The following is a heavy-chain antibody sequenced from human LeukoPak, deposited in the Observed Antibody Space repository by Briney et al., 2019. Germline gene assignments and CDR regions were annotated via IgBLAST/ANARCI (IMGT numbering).Heavy chain of an antibody. CDR1: GFGFSTYN. V-gene: IGHV3-21*06. J-gene: IGHJ4*02. CDR3: ARAGLYSTSGLEY. Sequence: GGSLRLSCAVSGFGFSTYNMNWVRQAPGKGLEWVSAISAGSTYMYYADSVKGRFTISRDNAKNSLYLQMDNLRADDTAVYYCARAGLYSTSGLEYWGQGTLVTVSS. D-gene: IGHD2-2*01. CDR2: ISAGSTYM.